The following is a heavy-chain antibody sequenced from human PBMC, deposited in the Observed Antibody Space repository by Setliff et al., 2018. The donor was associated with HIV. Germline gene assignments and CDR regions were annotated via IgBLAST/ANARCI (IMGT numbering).Heavy chain of an antibody. CDR3: ARDRRTTYYYETRGYSGAFDI. CDR2: IYYSEST. J-gene: IGHJ3*02. D-gene: IGHD3-22*01. Sequence: KSAETLSLTCTVSGGSISSGGYYWSWIRQHPGMGLEWIGFIYYSESTYYNPSLKSRVTISVDTSKNQFSLKLSSVTAADTAVYYCARDRRTTYYYETRGYSGAFDIWGQGTMVTVSS. CDR1: GGSISSGGYY. V-gene: IGHV4-31*03.